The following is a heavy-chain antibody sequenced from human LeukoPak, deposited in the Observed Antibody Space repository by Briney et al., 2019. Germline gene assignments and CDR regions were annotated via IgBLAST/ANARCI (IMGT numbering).Heavy chain of an antibody. V-gene: IGHV3-23*01. CDR1: GFIFSSYA. Sequence: GGSLRLSCATSGFIFSSYAMSWVRQAPGKGLEWVSYGGSGGSTYYADSVKGRFTVSRDNSKSTLYLQMNSLTAEDTAVYYCAKMRGQYYHSYYMDAWGKGTTVTVSS. CDR3: AKMRGQYYHSYYMDA. J-gene: IGHJ6*03. CDR2: GGSGGST.